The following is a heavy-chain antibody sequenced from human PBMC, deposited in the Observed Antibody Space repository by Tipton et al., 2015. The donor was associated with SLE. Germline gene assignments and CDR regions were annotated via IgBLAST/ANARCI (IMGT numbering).Heavy chain of an antibody. CDR3: ARVTSYDFWSGSLPGYFDF. CDR2: IYTSGST. V-gene: IGHV4-61*02. D-gene: IGHD3-3*01. Sequence: LRLSCTVSGGSISSGSYYWSWIRQPAGKGLEWIGRIYTSGSTYYNPSFQSRVTISVDTSKNQFSLKLSSVTAADTAVYYCARVTSYDFWSGSLPGYFDFWGQGILVTVSS. CDR1: GGSISSGSYY. J-gene: IGHJ4*02.